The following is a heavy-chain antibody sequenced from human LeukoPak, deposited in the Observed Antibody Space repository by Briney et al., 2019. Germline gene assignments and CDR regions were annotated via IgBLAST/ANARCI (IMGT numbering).Heavy chain of an antibody. CDR3: ARDPTQYLIDY. Sequence: GRSLRLSCAASGFTFSSYAMHWVRQAPGKGLEWVAVISYDGSNKYYADSVKGRFTISRDNSKNTLYLQMNSLRAEDTAVHYCARDPTQYLIDYWGQGTLVTVSS. V-gene: IGHV3-30-3*01. CDR2: ISYDGSNK. D-gene: IGHD2-2*01. J-gene: IGHJ4*02. CDR1: GFTFSSYA.